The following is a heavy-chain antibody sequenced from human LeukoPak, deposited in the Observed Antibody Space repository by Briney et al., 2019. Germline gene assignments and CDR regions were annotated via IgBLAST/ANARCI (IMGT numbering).Heavy chain of an antibody. CDR1: GFTFGSYW. D-gene: IGHD3-10*01. CDR2: IKQDGSEK. V-gene: IGHV3-7*01. J-gene: IGHJ1*01. CDR3: ARGYYYGRYFQH. Sequence: PGGSLRLSCAASGFTFGSYWMSWVRQAPGKGLEWVANIKQDGSEKYYVDSVKGRFTISRDNAKNSLYLQMNSLRAEDTAVYYCARGYYYGRYFQHWGQGTLVTVSS.